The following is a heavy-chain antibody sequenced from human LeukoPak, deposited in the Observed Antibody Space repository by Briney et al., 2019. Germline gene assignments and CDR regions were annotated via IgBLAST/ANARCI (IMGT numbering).Heavy chain of an antibody. CDR3: AREVGSGTFDI. J-gene: IGHJ3*02. CDR2: ISPNTGGT. V-gene: IGHV1-2*02. CDR1: AYSLTDHY. Sequence: ASVKVSCKASAYSLTDHYVHWVRQAPEEGLEWMGWISPNTGGTIYAQKFQGRVTMTRDTSIITAYMELSKLRSDDTAFYYCAREVGSGTFDIWSQGTMVTVSS. D-gene: IGHD6-25*01.